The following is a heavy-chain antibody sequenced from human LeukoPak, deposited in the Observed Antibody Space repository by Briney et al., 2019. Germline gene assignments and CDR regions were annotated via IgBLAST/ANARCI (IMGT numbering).Heavy chain of an antibody. V-gene: IGHV4-39*02. D-gene: IGHD2-2*01. CDR2: IYYTGST. J-gene: IGHJ3*02. Sequence: SETLSLTCTVSGGSISSSNYYWGWIRQPPGKGLEWIGSIYYTGSTYYNPSVKSRVTMFVDTSKNQFSLKLSSVTAADTAVYYCARACSSTTCYGAFDMWGQGTMVTVSS. CDR3: ARACSSTTCYGAFDM. CDR1: GGSISSSNYY.